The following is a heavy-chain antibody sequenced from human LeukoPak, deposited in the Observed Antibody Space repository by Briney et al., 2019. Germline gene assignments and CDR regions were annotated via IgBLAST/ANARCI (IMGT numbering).Heavy chain of an antibody. CDR3: ARTRYYYNSRSYGAPYYFDY. Sequence: PSETLSLTCAVYGGSFSGYYWSWIRQPPGKGLEWIGEINHSGSTNYNPSLKSRVTISVDTSKDQFSLKLSSVTAADTAVYYCARTRYYYNSRSYGAPYYFDYWGQGTLVTVSS. V-gene: IGHV4-34*01. CDR1: GGSFSGYY. CDR2: INHSGST. D-gene: IGHD3-10*01. J-gene: IGHJ4*02.